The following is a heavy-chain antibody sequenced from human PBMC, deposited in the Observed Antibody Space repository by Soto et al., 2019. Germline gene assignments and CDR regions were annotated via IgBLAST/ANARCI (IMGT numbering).Heavy chain of an antibody. J-gene: IGHJ5*02. D-gene: IGHD3-10*01. CDR3: ARNPLIAYYYGWGTHPRFDP. CDR2: INSDVSST. Sequence: GGSLRLSCAASGFTFSSYWMHWVRQAPGKGLVWVSRINSDVSSTSYADSVKGRFTISRDNAKNTLYLQMNSLRAEDTAVYYRARNPLIAYYYGWGTHPRFDPWGQGTLVTASS. CDR1: GFTFSSYW. V-gene: IGHV3-74*01.